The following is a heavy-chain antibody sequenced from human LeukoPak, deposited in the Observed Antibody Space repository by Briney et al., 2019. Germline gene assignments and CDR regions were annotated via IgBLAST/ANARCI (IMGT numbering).Heavy chain of an antibody. CDR2: ISSSSTI. V-gene: IGHV3-48*04. D-gene: IGHD6-19*01. CDR1: GFTFSSYS. Sequence: GGSLRLSYAASGFTFSSYSMNWVRQAPGKGLEWVSYISSSSTIYYADSVKGRFTISRDNAKNSLYLQMNSLRAEDTAVYYCARVGVAGNFDYWGQGTLVTVSS. J-gene: IGHJ4*02. CDR3: ARVGVAGNFDY.